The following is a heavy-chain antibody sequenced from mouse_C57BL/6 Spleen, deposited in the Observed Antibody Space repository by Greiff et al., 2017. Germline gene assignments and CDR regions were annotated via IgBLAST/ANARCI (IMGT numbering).Heavy chain of an antibody. D-gene: IGHD1-1*01. CDR2: ISSGGSYT. Sequence: DVMLVESGGDLVKPGGSLKLSCAASGFTFSSYGMSWVRQTPDKRLEWVATISSGGSYTYYPDSVKGRFTISRDNAKNTLYLQMSSLKSEDTAMYYCARYGSSLDYWGQGTTLTVSS. J-gene: IGHJ2*01. CDR3: ARYGSSLDY. CDR1: GFTFSSYG. V-gene: IGHV5-6*02.